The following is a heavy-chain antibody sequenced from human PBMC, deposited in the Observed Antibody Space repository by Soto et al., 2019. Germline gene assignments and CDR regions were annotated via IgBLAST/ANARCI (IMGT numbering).Heavy chain of an antibody. Sequence: PGGSLRLSCTASGFTFGDYAMSWVRQVPGKGLEWVGFIRSKAYGGTTEYAASVKGRFTISRDDSKSIAYLQMNSLKTEDTAVYYCTRFSVAGIGVPSGMDVWGQGTTVTVSS. J-gene: IGHJ6*02. D-gene: IGHD6-19*01. CDR2: IRSKAYGGTT. CDR3: TRFSVAGIGVPSGMDV. CDR1: GFTFGDYA. V-gene: IGHV3-49*04.